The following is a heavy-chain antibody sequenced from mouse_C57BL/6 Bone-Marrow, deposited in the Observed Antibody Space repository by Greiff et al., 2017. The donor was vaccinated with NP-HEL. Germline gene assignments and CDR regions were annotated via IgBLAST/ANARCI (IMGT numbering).Heavy chain of an antibody. CDR2: IYTGNGDT. CDR3: AINWRCDY. J-gene: IGHJ2*01. Sequence: QVHVKQSGPELVKPGASVKISCKASGYAFSSSWMNWVKQRHGKGLEWIGRIYTGNGDTNYNGKFKGKATLPADKSSSAAYMQLSSLTSEDSAFYFWAINWRCDYWGQGTTLTVSS. D-gene: IGHD4-1*01. V-gene: IGHV1-82*01. CDR1: GYAFSSSW.